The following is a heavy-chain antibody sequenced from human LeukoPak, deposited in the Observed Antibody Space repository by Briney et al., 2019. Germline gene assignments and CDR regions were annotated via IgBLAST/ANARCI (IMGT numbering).Heavy chain of an antibody. Sequence: PSETLSLTCTVSGGSISSGGYYWSWIRQHPGKGLEWIGYIYYSGSTYYNPSLKSRVTISVDTSKNQFSLKLSSVTAADTAVYYCARADPGSSSSPWFDHWGQGTLVTVSS. CDR2: IYYSGST. V-gene: IGHV4-31*03. CDR1: GGSISSGGYY. J-gene: IGHJ5*02. CDR3: ARADPGSSSSPWFDH. D-gene: IGHD6-6*01.